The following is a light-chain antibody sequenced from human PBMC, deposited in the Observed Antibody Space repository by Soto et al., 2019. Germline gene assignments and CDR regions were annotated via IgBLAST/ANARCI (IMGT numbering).Light chain of an antibody. V-gene: IGKV1-5*01. CDR3: QHYNSYSQGWT. CDR1: QNINRW. CDR2: DAS. Sequence: DIQMTQSPSTLSASVGDRVAICCRSSQNINRWLAWYQQKPGRAPKLLIYDASTLENGVPSRFSGGGSGTEFTLAISSLQPDDFATYYCQHYNSYSQGWTFGQGTKVDIK. J-gene: IGKJ1*01.